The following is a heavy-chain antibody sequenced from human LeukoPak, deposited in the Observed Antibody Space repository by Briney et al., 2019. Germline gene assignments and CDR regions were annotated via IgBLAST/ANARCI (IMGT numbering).Heavy chain of an antibody. D-gene: IGHD1-26*01. CDR2: IWHDGSNK. Sequence: GGSLRLSCAASGFTFSSYGMHWVRQAPGKGLEWVAVIWHDGSNKYYADSVKGRFTISRDNSKNTLYLQMNSLRAEDTAVYYCAKDLLAGESSSYFFDYWGQGTLVTVSS. CDR3: AKDLLAGESSSYFFDY. J-gene: IGHJ4*02. CDR1: GFTFSSYG. V-gene: IGHV3-33*06.